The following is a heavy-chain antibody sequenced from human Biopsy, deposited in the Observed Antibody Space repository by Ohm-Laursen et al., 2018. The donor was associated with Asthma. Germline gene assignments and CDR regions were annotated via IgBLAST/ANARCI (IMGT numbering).Heavy chain of an antibody. Sequence: SLRLSCSASGFTFHNYVMHWVRQAPGKGLEWVAGIFFDGSNKYYADSVKGRFTISRDNSKDTLHLQVNSLRGDDTAVYYCARGKTWGRSYYFDYWGQGTLVTVSS. CDR2: IFFDGSNK. CDR1: GFTFHNYV. CDR3: ARGKTWGRSYYFDY. V-gene: IGHV3-30-3*01. J-gene: IGHJ4*02. D-gene: IGHD6-6*01.